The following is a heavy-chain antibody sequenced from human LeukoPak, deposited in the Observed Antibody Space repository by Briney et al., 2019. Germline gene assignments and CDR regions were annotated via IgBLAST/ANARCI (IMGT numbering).Heavy chain of an antibody. CDR3: ARIPLGPDGYNSR. Sequence: SETLSLTCTVSGGSISSDYFYWSWIRQHPGKGLEWIGYIYYSGSTYYNPSLKSRVTISVDTSKNQFSLKLSSVTAAGTAVYYCARIPLGPDGYNSRWGQGTLVTVSS. CDR2: IYYSGST. CDR1: GGSISSDYFY. J-gene: IGHJ4*02. D-gene: IGHD5-24*01. V-gene: IGHV4-31*03.